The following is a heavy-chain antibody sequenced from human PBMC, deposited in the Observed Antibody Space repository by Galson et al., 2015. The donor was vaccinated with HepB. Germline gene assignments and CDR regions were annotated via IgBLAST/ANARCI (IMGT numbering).Heavy chain of an antibody. D-gene: IGHD6-13*01. CDR2: ISYDGSNK. Sequence: SLRLSCAASGFTFSSYAMHWVRQAPGKGLEWVAVISYDGSNKYYAESVKGRFTISRDNSKNTLYLQMNSLRTEDTAVYYCVKSPIAAAGFDQFDYWGQGTLVTVSS. CDR3: VKSPIAAAGFDQFDY. J-gene: IGHJ4*02. V-gene: IGHV3-30*18. CDR1: GFTFSSYA.